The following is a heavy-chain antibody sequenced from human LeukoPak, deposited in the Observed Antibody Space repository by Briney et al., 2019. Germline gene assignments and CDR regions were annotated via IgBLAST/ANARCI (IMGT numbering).Heavy chain of an antibody. J-gene: IGHJ4*02. CDR3: ARVPIDSSGYDY. Sequence: GGSLRLSCAASGFTLSSYEMNWVRQAPGKGLEGVSYISSSGSTIYYADSVRGRFTISRDNAKNSLYLQMNSLRAEDTALYYCARVPIDSSGYDYWGQGTLVTVSS. CDR2: ISSSGSTI. D-gene: IGHD3-22*01. V-gene: IGHV3-48*03. CDR1: GFTLSSYE.